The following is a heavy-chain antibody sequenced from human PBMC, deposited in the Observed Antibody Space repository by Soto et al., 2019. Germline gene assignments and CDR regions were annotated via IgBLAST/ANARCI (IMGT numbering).Heavy chain of an antibody. CDR3: AKDLPYWPRYYGMDV. Sequence: PGGSLRLSCAASGFTFDDYAMHWVRQAPGKGLEWVSGISWNSGSIGYADSVKGRFTISRDNAKNSLYLQMNSLRAEDTALYYCAKDLPYWPRYYGMDVWGQGTTVTVSS. J-gene: IGHJ6*02. CDR1: GFTFDDYA. V-gene: IGHV3-9*01. CDR2: ISWNSGSI. D-gene: IGHD2-15*01.